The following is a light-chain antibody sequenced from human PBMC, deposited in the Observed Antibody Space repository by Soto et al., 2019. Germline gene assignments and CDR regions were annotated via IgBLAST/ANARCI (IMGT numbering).Light chain of an antibody. Sequence: DIQMTQSPSSLSAFVGDSVTLTCRASQRLFSFLNWYQQAPGRAPKLLISTAYKLQSGVPSRFSGSESGTEFTLTISSLQPEDFAIYFCQQTYSAPFTFGPGTKV. CDR3: QQTYSAPFT. CDR2: TAY. V-gene: IGKV1-39*01. CDR1: QRLFSF. J-gene: IGKJ3*01.